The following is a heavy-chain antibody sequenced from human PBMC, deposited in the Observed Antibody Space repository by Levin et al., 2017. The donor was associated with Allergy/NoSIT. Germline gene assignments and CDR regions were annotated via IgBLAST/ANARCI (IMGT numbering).Heavy chain of an antibody. Sequence: SVKVSCKASGGTFNTYAFNWVRQAPGQGLEWMGGIIPMFETPDYAQKFQGRLTITADESTSTVYMDLSSLRSEDTAIYFCARAPFHYYDSSGAHFDSWGRGSLVTVSS. V-gene: IGHV1-69*13. CDR3: ARAPFHYYDSSGAHFDS. CDR1: GGTFNTYA. D-gene: IGHD3-22*01. J-gene: IGHJ4*02. CDR2: IIPMFETP.